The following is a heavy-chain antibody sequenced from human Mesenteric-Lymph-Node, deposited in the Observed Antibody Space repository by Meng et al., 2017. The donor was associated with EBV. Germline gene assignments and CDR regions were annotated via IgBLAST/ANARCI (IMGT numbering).Heavy chain of an antibody. J-gene: IGHJ5*02. CDR1: GFTFRTYG. V-gene: IGHV3-21*01. D-gene: IGHD5-12*01. Sequence: EMQLVESGGGLVKPGGSLRLSCAASGFTFRTYGMNWVRQAPGKGLEWVSSISGSSTFIYYADSVKGRFTISRDNAKNSLYLQMNSLRAEDTGVYYCARDSGYSGYDEFDPWGQGTMVTVYS. CDR3: ARDSGYSGYDEFDP. CDR2: ISGSSTFI.